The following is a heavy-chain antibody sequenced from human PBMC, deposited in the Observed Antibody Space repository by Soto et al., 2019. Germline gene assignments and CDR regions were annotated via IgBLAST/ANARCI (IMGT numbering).Heavy chain of an antibody. V-gene: IGHV3-33*01. J-gene: IGHJ6*02. D-gene: IGHD2-2*02. CDR3: ARELGYCSSTSCYKGYYGMDV. CDR1: GFTFSSYG. Sequence: QLQLVESGGGVVQPGRSLRLSCAESGFTFSSYGMHWVRQAPGKGLEWVAVIWYDGSNKYYADSVKGRFIISRDNSKNTLYLQMNSLRAEDTAVYYCARELGYCSSTSCYKGYYGMDVWGPGTTVTVS. CDR2: IWYDGSNK.